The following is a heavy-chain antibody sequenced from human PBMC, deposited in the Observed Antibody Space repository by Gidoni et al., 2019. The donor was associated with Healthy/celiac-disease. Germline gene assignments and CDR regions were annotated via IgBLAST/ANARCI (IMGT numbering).Heavy chain of an antibody. CDR1: GGSFSGYY. D-gene: IGHD3-22*01. J-gene: IGHJ4*02. CDR2: INHSGST. CDR3: ASRERSVVITYYFDY. Sequence: QVQLQQWGAGLLKPSETLSLTCAVYGGSFSGYYWSWIRQPPGKGLEWIGEINHSGSTNYNPSLKSRVTISVDTSKNQFSLKLSSVTAADTAVYYCASRERSVVITYYFDYWGQGTLVTVSS. V-gene: IGHV4-34*01.